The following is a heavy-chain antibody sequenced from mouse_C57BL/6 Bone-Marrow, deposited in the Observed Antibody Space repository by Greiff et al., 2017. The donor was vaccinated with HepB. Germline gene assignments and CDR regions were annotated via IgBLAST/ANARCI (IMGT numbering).Heavy chain of an antibody. V-gene: IGHV1-69*01. CDR1: GYTFTSYW. Sequence: VKLQQPGAELVMPGASVKLSCKASGYTFTSYWMHWVKQRPGQGLEWIGEIDPSDSYTNYNQKFKGKSTLTVDKSSSTAYMQLSSLTSEDSAVYYCAREGGTRRAWFAYWGQGTLVTVSA. D-gene: IGHD1-1*02. J-gene: IGHJ3*01. CDR2: IDPSDSYT. CDR3: AREGGTRRAWFAY.